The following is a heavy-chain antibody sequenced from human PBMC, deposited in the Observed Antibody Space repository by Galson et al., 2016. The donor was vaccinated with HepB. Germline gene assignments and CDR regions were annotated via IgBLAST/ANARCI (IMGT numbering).Heavy chain of an antibody. V-gene: IGHV1-69*13. CDR1: GGTFSSYA. CDR3: ARGSEILTGYYAY. Sequence: SVKVSCKASGGTFSSYAISWVRQAPGQGLEWMGGTIPIFATANYAQKFQGRVTITADESTSTAYMELSSLRSEDTALYYCARGSEILTGYYAYWGQGTLITVSS. CDR2: TIPIFATA. J-gene: IGHJ4*02. D-gene: IGHD3-9*01.